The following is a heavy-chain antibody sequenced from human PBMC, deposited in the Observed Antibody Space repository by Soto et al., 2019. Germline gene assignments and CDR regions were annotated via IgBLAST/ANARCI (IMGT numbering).Heavy chain of an antibody. CDR1: GYTFTGYY. V-gene: IGHV1-2*04. Sequence: QVQLVQSGAEVKKPGASVKVSCKASGYTFTGYYMHWVRQAPGQGLEWMGWINPNSGGTNYAQKFQGWVTMTRDTSIITAYMELSRLRSDDTAVYYCARAGRWYDILTGYRKNYYYGMDVWGQGTTVTVSS. CDR3: ARAGRWYDILTGYRKNYYYGMDV. D-gene: IGHD3-9*01. J-gene: IGHJ6*02. CDR2: INPNSGGT.